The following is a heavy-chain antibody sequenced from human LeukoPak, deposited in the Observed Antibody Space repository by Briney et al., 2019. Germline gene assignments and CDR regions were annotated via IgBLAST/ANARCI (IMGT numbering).Heavy chain of an antibody. Sequence: GGSLRLSCAASGFTFSSYGMHWVRQAPGKGLEWVAFIRYDGSNKYYADSVKGRFTISRDNSKNTLYLQMNSLRSDDTAVYYCARGKADRWFGDLDWGQGTLVTVSS. CDR1: GFTFSSYG. CDR2: IRYDGSNK. J-gene: IGHJ4*02. D-gene: IGHD3-10*01. CDR3: ARGKADRWFGDLD. V-gene: IGHV3-30*02.